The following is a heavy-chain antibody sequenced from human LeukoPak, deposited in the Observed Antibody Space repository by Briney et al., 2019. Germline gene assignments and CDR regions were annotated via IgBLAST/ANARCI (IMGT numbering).Heavy chain of an antibody. CDR3: ATERVYGVSSPAFDN. V-gene: IGHV4-61*02. J-gene: IGHJ4*02. CDR2: SYTGGSG. Sequence: SETLSLTCTVSGGSINTGSFYWSWVRQPAGKGLEWIGRSYTGGSGMYNHSLKSRVSISLDTSKNQFSLKLSSVTAADTGIYYCATERVYGVSSPAFDNWGQGTLVTVSS. CDR1: GGSINTGSFY. D-gene: IGHD4-17*01.